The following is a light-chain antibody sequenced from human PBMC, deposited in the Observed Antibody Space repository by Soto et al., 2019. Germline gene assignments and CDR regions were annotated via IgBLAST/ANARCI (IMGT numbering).Light chain of an antibody. CDR1: SSDVGAYNY. CDR3: SSYTSSGTLV. CDR2: DVS. V-gene: IGLV2-14*03. Sequence: QSVLTQPASVSGSPGQSITISCTGTSSDVGAYNYVSWYQQHPGKAPKVMIFDVSNRPSGVSNRFSGSKSGNTASLTISGLQAGDEADYYCSSYTSSGTLVFGGGTKVTVL. J-gene: IGLJ2*01.